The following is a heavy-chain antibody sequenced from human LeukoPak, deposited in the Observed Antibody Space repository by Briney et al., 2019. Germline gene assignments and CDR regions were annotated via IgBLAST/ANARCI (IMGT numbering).Heavy chain of an antibody. D-gene: IGHD5-18*01. CDR2: ISGSGGST. CDR1: GFTFSSYA. CDR3: AKGRPDLTAMVIYYFDY. J-gene: IGHJ4*02. Sequence: GGSLGLSCAASGFTFSSYAMSWVRQAPGKGLEWVSAISGSGGSTYYADSVKGRFTISRDNSKNTLYLQMNSLRAEDTAVYYCAKGRPDLTAMVIYYFDYWGQGTLVTVSS. V-gene: IGHV3-23*01.